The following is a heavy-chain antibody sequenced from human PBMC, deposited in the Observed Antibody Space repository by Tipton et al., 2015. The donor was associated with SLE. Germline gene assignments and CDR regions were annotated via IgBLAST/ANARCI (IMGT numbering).Heavy chain of an antibody. J-gene: IGHJ6*02. CDR3: ARGLVTWRGAIVGVDV. D-gene: IGHD2-21*02. Sequence: TLSLTCSVSGGSISSNYWIWIRQPPGKGLVWIGYISDGGGTNYNPSLKSRVTISVDPAKNQFSLKVTSVTAADTAIYYCARGLVTWRGAIVGVDVWGQGTTVNVSS. V-gene: IGHV4-59*08. CDR2: ISDGGGT. CDR1: GGSISSNY.